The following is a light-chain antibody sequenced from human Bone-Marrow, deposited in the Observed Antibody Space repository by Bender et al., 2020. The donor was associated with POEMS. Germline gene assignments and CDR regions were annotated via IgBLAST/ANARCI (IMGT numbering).Light chain of an antibody. Sequence: QPVLTQSSSASASLGSSVKLTCTLSSGHSSNIIAWHQQQPGKAPRYLMKVEGSGSYNKGSGVPDRFSGSSSGADRYLTISNLQSEDEADYYCQSYDSSLTVVFGTGTRVTVL. V-gene: IGLV4-60*03. CDR3: QSYDSSLTVV. CDR2: VEGSGSY. J-gene: IGLJ1*01. CDR1: SGHSSNI.